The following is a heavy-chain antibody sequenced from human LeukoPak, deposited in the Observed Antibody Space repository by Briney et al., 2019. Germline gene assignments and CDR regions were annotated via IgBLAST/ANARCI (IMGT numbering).Heavy chain of an antibody. J-gene: IGHJ6*02. Sequence: SQTLSLTCAISGDSVSSKSTAWNWIRQSPSRGLEWLGRTYYRSKWYTGYAVSVKGRITINPDTSKNQFSLQLNSATPEDTAVYYCARGEKNSYGPDYYYGMDVWGQGTTVTVSS. CDR1: GDSVSSKSTA. CDR3: ARGEKNSYGPDYYYGMDV. D-gene: IGHD5-18*01. V-gene: IGHV6-1*01. CDR2: TYYRSKWYT.